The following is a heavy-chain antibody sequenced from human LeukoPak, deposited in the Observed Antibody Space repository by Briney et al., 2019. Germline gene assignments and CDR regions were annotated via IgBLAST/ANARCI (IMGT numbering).Heavy chain of an antibody. Sequence: SETLSLTCTASGGSISSYYWSWIRQPAGKGLEWIGRIYTSGSTNYNPSLKSRVTMSVDTSKNQFSLKLSSVTAADTAVYYCARQAAAGTENWFDPWGQGTLVTVSS. D-gene: IGHD6-13*01. CDR2: IYTSGST. CDR3: ARQAAAGTENWFDP. J-gene: IGHJ5*02. CDR1: GGSISSYY. V-gene: IGHV4-4*07.